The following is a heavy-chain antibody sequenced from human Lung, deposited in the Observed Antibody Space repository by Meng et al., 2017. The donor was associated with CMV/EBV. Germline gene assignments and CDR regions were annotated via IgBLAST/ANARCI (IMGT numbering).Heavy chain of an antibody. CDR1: GFTLSSYW. CDR3: ARDHSGRGAFDV. J-gene: IGHJ3*01. CDR2: INQDGSET. V-gene: IGHV3-7*01. D-gene: IGHD3-10*01. Sequence: GGSXRLXCAASGFTLSSYWMSWVRQAPGRGLEWVANINQDGSETYYMDSVKGRFTISRDNAKNSLYLQMNSLRAGDKAVYYCARDHSGRGAFDVWGRGTRVTVSS.